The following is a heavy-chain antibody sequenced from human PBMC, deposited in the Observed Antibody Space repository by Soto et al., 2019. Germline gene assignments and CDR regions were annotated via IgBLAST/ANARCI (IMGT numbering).Heavy chain of an antibody. CDR3: VRGRGWLAFDS. Sequence: GGSLRLSCAASGFTFSSHWLSWVRQAPGKGLEWVANIKQDGSQKYYVDSVKGRFTISRDNAKNSLYLQMNSLRAEDTAVYYCVRGRGWLAFDSWGQGTLVTVSS. CDR2: IKQDGSQK. V-gene: IGHV3-7*01. J-gene: IGHJ4*02. D-gene: IGHD6-19*01. CDR1: GFTFSSHW.